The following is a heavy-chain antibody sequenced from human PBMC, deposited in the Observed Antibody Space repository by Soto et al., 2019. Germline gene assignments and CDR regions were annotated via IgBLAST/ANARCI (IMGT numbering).Heavy chain of an antibody. CDR2: IIPIFGTA. J-gene: IGHJ4*02. V-gene: IGHV1-69*01. CDR1: GGTFSSYA. Sequence: QVQLVQSGAEVKKPGSSVKVSCKASGGTFSSYAISWVRQAPGQGLEWMGGIIPIFGTANYAQKFQGRVTITADESTSTAYMELSSLRSEDAAVYYCARGMDSGSSLPPTYRGQGTLVTVSS. D-gene: IGHD1-26*01. CDR3: ARGMDSGSSLPPTY.